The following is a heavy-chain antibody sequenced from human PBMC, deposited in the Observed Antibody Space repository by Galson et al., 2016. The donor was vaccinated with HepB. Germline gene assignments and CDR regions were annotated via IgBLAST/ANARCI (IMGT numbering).Heavy chain of an antibody. V-gene: IGHV3-30*03. CDR1: GFTFSSYG. D-gene: IGHD5-12*01. J-gene: IGHJ3*01. CDR3: ARDVMGTWLYGFDL. Sequence: SLRLSCAASGFTFSSYGMHWVRQAPGKGLEWVAVISYDGSNKYYADSVKGRFTISRDNAENSLFLQMNSLRDEDTAMYYCARDVMGTWLYGFDLWGQGTMVTVSS. CDR2: ISYDGSNK.